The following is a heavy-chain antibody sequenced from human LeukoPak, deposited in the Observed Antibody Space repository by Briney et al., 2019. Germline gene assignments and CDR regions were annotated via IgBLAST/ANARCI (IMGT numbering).Heavy chain of an antibody. Sequence: GGSLRLSCAASGFTFSSYGMHWVRQAPGKGLEWVAFIRYDGSNKYYADSVKGRFTISRDNSKNTLYLQMNSLRAEDTAVYYCARDWIQLWLNWYFDLWGRGTLVTVSS. CDR1: GFTFSSYG. V-gene: IGHV3-30*02. D-gene: IGHD5-18*01. CDR2: IRYDGSNK. J-gene: IGHJ2*01. CDR3: ARDWIQLWLNWYFDL.